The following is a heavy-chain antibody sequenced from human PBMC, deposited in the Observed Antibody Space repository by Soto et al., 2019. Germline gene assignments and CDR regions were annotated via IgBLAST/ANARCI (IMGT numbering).Heavy chain of an antibody. D-gene: IGHD2-21*02. V-gene: IGHV4-59*01. J-gene: IGHJ6*02. CDR1: GGSISSYY. Sequence: QVQLQESGPGLVKPSETLSLTCTVSGGSISSYYWSWIRQPPGKGLEWIGDMYNTGSTVYNPSLKRRVTISVATSKNQFSLKLNAVTAADTAVYYCARDLWGYCGTDCYPLDVWGQGTTVTVSS. CDR3: ARDLWGYCGTDCYPLDV. CDR2: MYNTGST.